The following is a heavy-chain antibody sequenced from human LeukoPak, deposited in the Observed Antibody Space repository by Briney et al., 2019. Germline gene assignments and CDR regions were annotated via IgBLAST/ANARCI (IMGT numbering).Heavy chain of an antibody. CDR2: IDTNTGNP. D-gene: IGHD4-17*01. Sequence: GASVKVSCKASGYTFRIYAINWVRQAPGQGFEWMGWIDTNTGNPTYAQGFTGRFVFSLDTSVTTVYLQISSLKAEDTAVYYCARDGYGDDAFDFWGQGTMVTVSS. J-gene: IGHJ3*01. CDR3: ARDGYGDDAFDF. CDR1: GYTFRIYA. V-gene: IGHV7-4-1*02.